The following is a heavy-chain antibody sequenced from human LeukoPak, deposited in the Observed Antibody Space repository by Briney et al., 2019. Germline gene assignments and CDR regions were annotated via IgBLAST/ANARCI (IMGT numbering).Heavy chain of an antibody. J-gene: IGHJ3*02. CDR1: GYTFTGYY. CDR3: ARDYDSSGYYYVGHWAFDI. CDR2: INPNSGGT. D-gene: IGHD3-22*01. V-gene: IGHV1-2*04. Sequence: GASVKVSCKASGYTFTGYYMHWVRQAPGQGLEWMGWINPNSGGTNYAQKFQGWVTMTRDTSISTAYMELSRLRSDDTAVYYCARDYDSSGYYYVGHWAFDIWGQGTMVTVSS.